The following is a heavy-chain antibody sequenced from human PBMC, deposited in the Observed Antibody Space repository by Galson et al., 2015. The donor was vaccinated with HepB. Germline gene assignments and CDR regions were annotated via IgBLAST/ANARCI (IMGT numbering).Heavy chain of an antibody. V-gene: IGHV3-23*01. CDR1: GFTFSSYA. D-gene: IGHD6-13*01. J-gene: IGHJ4*02. CDR2: TSGSGGNT. CDR3: AKGSSSWFRRSTYYFDY. Sequence: SLRLSCAASGFTFSSYAMTWVRQAPGKGLEWVSVTSGSGGNTYYADSAKGRFTISRDNSRNTLYLQMNSLRAEDTAVYFCAKGSSSWFRRSTYYFDYWGQGTLVTVSS.